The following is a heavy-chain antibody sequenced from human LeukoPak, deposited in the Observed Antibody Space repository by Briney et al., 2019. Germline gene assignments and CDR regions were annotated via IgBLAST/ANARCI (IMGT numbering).Heavy chain of an antibody. J-gene: IGHJ3*02. D-gene: IGHD5-18*01. Sequence: TGGSLRLSCAASGFTFSSYEMNWVRQAPGKGLEWVSYISSSGSTIYCADSVKGRFTISRDNAKNSLYPQMNSLRAEDTAVYYCARDRDLYSYGSIDAFDIWGQGTMVTVSS. CDR2: ISSSGSTI. CDR1: GFTFSSYE. V-gene: IGHV3-48*03. CDR3: ARDRDLYSYGSIDAFDI.